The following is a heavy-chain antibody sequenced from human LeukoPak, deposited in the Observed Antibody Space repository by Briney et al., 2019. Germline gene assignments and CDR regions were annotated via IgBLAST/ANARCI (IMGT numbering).Heavy chain of an antibody. V-gene: IGHV6-1*01. CDR1: GDSVSSNSAA. Sequence: PSQTLTLTCAISGDSVSSNSAAWNWIRQSPSRGLEWLGRTYYRSKWYNDYAVSVKSRITINPDTSKNQISLQLNSVTPEDTAVYYCARAPRIVGATTFFDYWGQGTLVTVSS. J-gene: IGHJ4*02. CDR2: TYYRSKWYN. CDR3: ARAPRIVGATTFFDY. D-gene: IGHD1-26*01.